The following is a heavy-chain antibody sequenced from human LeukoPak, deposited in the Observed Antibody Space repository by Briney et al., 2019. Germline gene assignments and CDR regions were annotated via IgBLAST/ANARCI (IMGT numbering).Heavy chain of an antibody. D-gene: IGHD3-22*01. Sequence: PGGSLRLSCAASGFTFTSFWMSWVRQAPGKGLEWVANINQDGSVKFYVDSVKGRFTISRDNARSSLCLQMNSLRAEDTAVYYCATSRDSSGVDWGQGNLVTVSS. J-gene: IGHJ4*02. CDR2: INQDGSVK. V-gene: IGHV3-7*01. CDR3: ATSRDSSGVD. CDR1: GFTFTSFW.